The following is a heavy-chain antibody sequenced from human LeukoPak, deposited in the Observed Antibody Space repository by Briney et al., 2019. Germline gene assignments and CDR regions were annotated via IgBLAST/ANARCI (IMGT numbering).Heavy chain of an antibody. CDR2: IIPIFGTA. CDR1: GGTFSSYA. Sequence: PGGSLRLSCAASGGTFSSYAISWVRQAPGQGLEWMGGIIPIFGTANYAQKFQGRVTITTDESTSTAYMELSSLRSEDTAVYYCARPLPGATYYDILTGPHAFDIWGQGTMVTVSS. CDR3: ARPLPGATYYDILTGPHAFDI. V-gene: IGHV1-69*05. D-gene: IGHD3-9*01. J-gene: IGHJ3*02.